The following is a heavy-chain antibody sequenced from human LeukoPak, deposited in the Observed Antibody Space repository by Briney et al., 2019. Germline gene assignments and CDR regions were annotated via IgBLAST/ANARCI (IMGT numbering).Heavy chain of an antibody. Sequence: GGSLRLSCAASGLTFSSSWMHWVRQAPGKGLEWVSSISSGSSYIYYADSVKGRFAISRDNAKNSLYLQMNSLRAEDTAVYYCARDATYCSSTSCYFDYWGQGTLVTVSS. J-gene: IGHJ4*02. CDR2: ISSGSSYI. CDR1: GLTFSSSW. CDR3: ARDATYCSSTSCYFDY. D-gene: IGHD2-2*01. V-gene: IGHV3-21*01.